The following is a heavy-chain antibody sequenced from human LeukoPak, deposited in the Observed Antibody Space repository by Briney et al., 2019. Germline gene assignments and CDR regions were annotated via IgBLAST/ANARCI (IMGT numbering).Heavy chain of an antibody. J-gene: IGHJ4*02. D-gene: IGHD4-17*01. V-gene: IGHV3-74*01. CDR1: GFTFSSYW. CDR2: INTDGSST. Sequence: GGSLRLSCAASGFTFSSYWMHWVRQAPGRGLVWVSRINTDGSSTTYADSVKGRFTISRDNSKNTLYLQMNSLRAEDTAVYYCARVPYGDYGPGDYWGQGTLVTVSS. CDR3: ARVPYGDYGPGDY.